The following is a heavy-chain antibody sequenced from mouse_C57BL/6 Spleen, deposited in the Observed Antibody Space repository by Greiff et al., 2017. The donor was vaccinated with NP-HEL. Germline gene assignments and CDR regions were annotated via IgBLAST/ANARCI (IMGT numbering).Heavy chain of an antibody. CDR1: GFTFSDYR. CDR3: ARGANWAYYFDY. V-gene: IGHV5-17*01. Sequence: EVMLVESGGGLVKPGGSLKLSCAASGFTFSDYRMHWVRQAPEKGLEWVAYISSGSSTISYADTVKGRFTISRDNAKNTLFLQMTSLRSEDTAMYYCARGANWAYYFDYWGQGTTLTVSS. J-gene: IGHJ2*01. CDR2: ISSGSSTI. D-gene: IGHD4-1*01.